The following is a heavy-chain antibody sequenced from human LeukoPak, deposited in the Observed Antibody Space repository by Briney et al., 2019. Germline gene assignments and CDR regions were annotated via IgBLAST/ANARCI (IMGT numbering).Heavy chain of an antibody. J-gene: IGHJ6*03. Sequence: ASVKVSCKASGYTFISYYIHWVRQAPGQGLEWMGGLDRSDGEIKYGQRFQGSVSMTEDTSTDTAYMELSRLTSEDTAIYYCATASRPGGFYYSYMDLWGKGTMVTVSS. CDR1: GYTFISYY. V-gene: IGHV1-24*01. CDR3: ATASRPGGFYYSYMDL. CDR2: LDRSDGEI. D-gene: IGHD6-6*01.